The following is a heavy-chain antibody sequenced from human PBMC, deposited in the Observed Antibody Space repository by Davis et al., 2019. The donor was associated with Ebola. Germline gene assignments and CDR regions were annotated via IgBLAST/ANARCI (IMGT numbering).Heavy chain of an antibody. V-gene: IGHV1-18*01. J-gene: IGHJ4*02. Sequence: AASVKVSCKASGYTFTSYGISWVRQAPGQGLEWMGWISAYNGNPNYAQKLQGRVTMTTDTSTSTAYMELRSLRSDDTAVHYCARAEVRTIAAAGAFDYWGQGTLVTVSS. CDR1: GYTFTSYG. D-gene: IGHD6-13*01. CDR3: ARAEVRTIAAAGAFDY. CDR2: ISAYNGNP.